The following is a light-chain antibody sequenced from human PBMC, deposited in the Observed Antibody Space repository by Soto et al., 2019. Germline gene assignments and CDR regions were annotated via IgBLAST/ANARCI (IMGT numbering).Light chain of an antibody. CDR2: SNS. CDR3: QSYDSSLSAL. CDR1: SSNIGAGYD. V-gene: IGLV1-40*01. J-gene: IGLJ2*01. Sequence: QSVLTQPPSVYGAPGQTVTISCTGSSSNIGAGYDVHWYQQLPGTAPKLLIYSNSNRPSGVPDRFSGSKSGTSASLAITGLQAEDEAYYYCQSYDSSLSALFGGGTKLTVL.